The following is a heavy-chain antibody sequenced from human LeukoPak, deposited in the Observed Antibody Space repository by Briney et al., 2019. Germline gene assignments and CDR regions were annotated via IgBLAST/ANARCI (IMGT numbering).Heavy chain of an antibody. D-gene: IGHD5-12*01. V-gene: IGHV4-34*01. CDR1: GGSFSGYY. CDR3: ARGARGYSGYAYWGY. Sequence: TSETLSLTCAVYGGSFSGYYWSWIRQPPGKGLEWIGEINHSGSTNYNPSLKSRVTISVDTSKNQFSLKLSSVTAADTAMYYCARGARGYSGYAYWGYWGQGTLVTVSS. CDR2: INHSGST. J-gene: IGHJ4*02.